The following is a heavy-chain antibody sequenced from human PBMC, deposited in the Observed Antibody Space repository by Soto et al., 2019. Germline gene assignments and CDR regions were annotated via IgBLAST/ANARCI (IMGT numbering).Heavy chain of an antibody. V-gene: IGHV1-69*02. CDR3: ADGSGRDYYYGMDV. D-gene: IGHD3-10*01. CDR2: IIPILGIA. CDR1: GGTFSSYT. Sequence: QVQLVQSGAEVKKPGSSVKVSCKASGGTFSSYTISWVRQAPGQGLEWMGRIIPILGIANYAQKFQGRVTXXAXKXQSTAYMELSSLRSEDTAVYYCADGSGRDYYYGMDVWGQGTTVTVSS. J-gene: IGHJ6*02.